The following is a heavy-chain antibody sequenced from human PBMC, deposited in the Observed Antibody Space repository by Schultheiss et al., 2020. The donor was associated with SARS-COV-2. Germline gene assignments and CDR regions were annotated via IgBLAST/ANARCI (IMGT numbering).Heavy chain of an antibody. CDR1: GYTFTSYD. CDR2: INPNSGGT. Sequence: ASVKVSCKASGYTFTSYDINWVRQAPGQGLEWMGWINPNSGGTNYAQKFQGRVTMTRDTSISTAYMELSRLRSDDTAVYYCAAAGWYDSSGYYYYWGQGTLVTVSS. J-gene: IGHJ4*02. CDR3: AAAGWYDSSGYYYY. D-gene: IGHD3-22*01. V-gene: IGHV1-2*02.